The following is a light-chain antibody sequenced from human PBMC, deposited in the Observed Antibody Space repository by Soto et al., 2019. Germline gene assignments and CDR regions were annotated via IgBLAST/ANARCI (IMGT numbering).Light chain of an antibody. V-gene: IGKV3-15*01. Sequence: EIVMTQSPATLSVSPGERATLSCRASQSVSSNLAWYQQKPGQAPRLLIYGASTRATGIPARFRGSGSGTEITLTISILQSEDFAVYYCQQFNNWPPWTFGQGTKVEIK. CDR2: GAS. J-gene: IGKJ1*01. CDR1: QSVSSN. CDR3: QQFNNWPPWT.